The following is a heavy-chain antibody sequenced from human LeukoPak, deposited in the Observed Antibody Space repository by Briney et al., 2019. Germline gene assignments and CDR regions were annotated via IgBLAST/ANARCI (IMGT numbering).Heavy chain of an antibody. Sequence: GGPLRHSCTPSGFTHGDYAMSWLRPAPGRGREWVYITRSKAYRGTTEYAASVKGRSTISRDDSKSIAYLQMNSLKTEDTAVYYCARQLVHGYWGHGTLVTASS. CDR1: GFTHGDYA. CDR3: ARQLVHGY. V-gene: IGHV3-49*03. J-gene: IGHJ4*01. CDR2: TRSKAYRGTT. D-gene: IGHD6-6*01.